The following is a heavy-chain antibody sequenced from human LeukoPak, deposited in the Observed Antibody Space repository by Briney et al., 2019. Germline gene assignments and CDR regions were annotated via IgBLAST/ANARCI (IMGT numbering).Heavy chain of an antibody. CDR3: ALGLVTDY. CDR1: GFTVSSNF. CDR2: IYSGGST. V-gene: IGHV3-66*01. D-gene: IGHD3-9*01. J-gene: IGHJ4*02. Sequence: PGGSLRLSCAASGFTVSSNFMSWVRQAPGKGLEWVSVIYSGGSTYYADSVKGRFTISRDNTKNTLYLQMNSLRVEDTAVYYCALGLVTDYWGQGTLVTVSS.